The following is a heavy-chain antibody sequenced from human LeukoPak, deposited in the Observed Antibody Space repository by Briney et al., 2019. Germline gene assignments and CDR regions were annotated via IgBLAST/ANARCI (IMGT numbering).Heavy chain of an antibody. Sequence: GASVKVSCKASGYTFTGYYMHWVRQAPGQGLEWMGWINPNSGGTNYAQKFQGRVTMTGDTSISTAYMELSRLRSDDTAVYYCASNQITFGGVIVSWFDPWGQGTLVTVSS. V-gene: IGHV1-2*02. CDR1: GYTFTGYY. CDR3: ASNQITFGGVIVSWFDP. D-gene: IGHD3-16*02. J-gene: IGHJ5*02. CDR2: INPNSGGT.